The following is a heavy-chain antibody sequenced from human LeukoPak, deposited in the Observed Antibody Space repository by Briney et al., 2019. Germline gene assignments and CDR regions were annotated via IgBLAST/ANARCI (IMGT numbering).Heavy chain of an antibody. CDR3: ARGSSSWNRRAGFDY. V-gene: IGHV4-34*01. CDR2: FYYSGST. J-gene: IGHJ4*02. D-gene: IGHD6-13*01. Sequence: SETLSLTCAVYGGSFSGYYWGWIRQPPGKGMQWIGSFYYSGSTYYNPSLKSRVTIYVDTSKNQFSLKLSSVTAADTAVYYCARGSSSWNRRAGFDYWGQGTLVTVSS. CDR1: GGSFSGYY.